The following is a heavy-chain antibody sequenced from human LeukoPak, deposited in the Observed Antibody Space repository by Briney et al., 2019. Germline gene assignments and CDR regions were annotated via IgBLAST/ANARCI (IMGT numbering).Heavy chain of an antibody. CDR3: ARAVTSIAVVTYYFDY. V-gene: IGHV4-34*01. CDR2: INHSGST. D-gene: IGHD6-19*01. J-gene: IGHJ4*02. CDR1: GGSFSGYY. Sequence: PSETLSLTCAVYGGSFSGYYWSWIRQPPGKGLEWIGEINHSGSTNYNPPLKSRVTISVDTSKNQFSLKLSSVTAADTAVYYCARAVTSIAVVTYYFDYWGQGTLVTVSS.